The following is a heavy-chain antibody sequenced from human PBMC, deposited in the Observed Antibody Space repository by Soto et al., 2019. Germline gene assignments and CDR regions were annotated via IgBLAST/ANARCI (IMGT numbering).Heavy chain of an antibody. CDR2: ISGNTGKP. Sequence: QVQLVQSGAEVPEPGASVKVSCKASGYTFISYGVCWVRQAPGQGLEWMGWISGNTGKPNYAQQLQGRVLRTTNTSPSTAYMDRKSVTADDTSVYYGVRDWKCTNASCYNCFAPWSQVSLVAVAA. J-gene: IGHJ5*02. V-gene: IGHV1-18*01. CDR3: VRDWKCTNASCYNCFAP. CDR1: GYTFISYG. D-gene: IGHD2-8*01.